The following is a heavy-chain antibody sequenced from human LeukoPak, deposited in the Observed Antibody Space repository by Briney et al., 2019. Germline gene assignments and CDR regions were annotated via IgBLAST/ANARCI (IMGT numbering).Heavy chain of an antibody. Sequence: PGRSLRLSCAASGFSFTIYGMHWVRQTPGKGLEWVAVKWANGDREDYADSVKGRFIISRDISKNTLYLQMNSLRAEDTAVYYCAKDVTLRENYYYYMDVWGKGTTVTVSS. CDR3: AKDVTLRENYYYYMDV. V-gene: IGHV3-33*06. CDR2: KWANGDRE. D-gene: IGHD4-17*01. CDR1: GFSFTIYG. J-gene: IGHJ6*03.